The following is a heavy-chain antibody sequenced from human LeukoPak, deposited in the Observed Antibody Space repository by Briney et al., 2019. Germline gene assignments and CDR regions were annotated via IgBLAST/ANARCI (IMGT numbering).Heavy chain of an antibody. CDR1: GDSVSSNSAA. V-gene: IGHV6-1*01. CDR2: TYYRSKWYN. J-gene: IGHJ6*02. CDR3: ARAPANFYYGMGV. Sequence: SQTLSLTCAISGDSVSSNSAAWNWIRQSPSRGLEWLGRTYYRSKWYNDYVVSVKSRITINPDTTKNQLSLQLNSVIPEDTAVYYCARAPANFYYGMGVWGQGTTVTVSS.